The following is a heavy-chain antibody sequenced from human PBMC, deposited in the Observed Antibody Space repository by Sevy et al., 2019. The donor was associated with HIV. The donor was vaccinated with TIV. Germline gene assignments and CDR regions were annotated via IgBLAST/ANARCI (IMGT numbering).Heavy chain of an antibody. V-gene: IGHV3-73*01. CDR1: GFTFSGSA. CDR3: TTQTPRDFWSGYLVY. CDR2: IRSKANSYAT. J-gene: IGHJ4*02. D-gene: IGHD3-3*01. Sequence: GGSLRLSCAASGFTFSGSAMHWVRQASGKGLEWVGRIRSKANSYATAYAASVKGRFTISRDDSKNTAYLQMNSLKTEDTAVYYCTTQTPRDFWSGYLVYWGQGTLVTVSS.